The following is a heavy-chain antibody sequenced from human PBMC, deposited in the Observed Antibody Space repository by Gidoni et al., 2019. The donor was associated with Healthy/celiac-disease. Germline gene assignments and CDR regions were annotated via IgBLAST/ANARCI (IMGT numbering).Heavy chain of an antibody. CDR1: GGSISSSIYY. D-gene: IGHD5-12*01. V-gene: IGHV4-39*01. CDR3: ARHHQRAEWLRLESYWFDP. J-gene: IGHJ5*02. CDR2: IYYSGST. Sequence: QLQLQESGPGLVKPSETLSLTCTVSGGSISSSIYYWGWIRQPPGKGLEWIGSIYYSGSTYYNPSLKSRVTISVDTSKNQFSLKLSSVTAADTAVYYCARHHQRAEWLRLESYWFDPWGQGTLVTVSS.